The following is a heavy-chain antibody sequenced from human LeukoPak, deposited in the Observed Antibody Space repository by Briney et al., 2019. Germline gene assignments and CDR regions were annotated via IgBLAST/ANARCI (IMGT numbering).Heavy chain of an antibody. J-gene: IGHJ4*02. V-gene: IGHV5-51*01. CDR3: ARHSRGAGDGFDY. CDR1: GYSFTSYW. CDR2: IYLGDSDP. D-gene: IGHD2-21*02. Sequence: GEPLKISRKGSGYSFTSYWIGWVRQMPGKGLEWMGIIYLGDSDPRYSPSFQGQVTISADKSINTVYLQWSSLKASDTAMYYCARHSRGAGDGFDYWGQGTLVTVSS.